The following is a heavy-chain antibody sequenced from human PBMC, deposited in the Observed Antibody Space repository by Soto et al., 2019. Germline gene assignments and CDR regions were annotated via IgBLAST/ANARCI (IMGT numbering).Heavy chain of an antibody. Sequence: SSETLSLTCTVSGGSISSNYWTWIRQPPGKGLEWIGYVYNSGSTNYNPSLKSRVTISEDTSKSQFSLKVNSMTAADTAVYYCARYRREAVAGYTLDNWGQGILVTVSS. J-gene: IGHJ4*02. CDR2: VYNSGST. D-gene: IGHD6-13*01. V-gene: IGHV4-59*01. CDR3: ARYRREAVAGYTLDN. CDR1: GGSISSNY.